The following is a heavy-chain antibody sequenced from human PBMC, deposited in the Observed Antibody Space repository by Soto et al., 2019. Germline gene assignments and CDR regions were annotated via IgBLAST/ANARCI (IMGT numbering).Heavy chain of an antibody. CDR2: IYHTGSI. D-gene: IGHD3-3*01. CDR3: ARDMRVFGGIDV. V-gene: IGHV4-4*07. J-gene: IGHJ6*02. CDR1: GGSITSYY. Sequence: SDTLSLTGIVSGGSITSYYWIWIGQPAGKGLDWIGRIYHTGSINYNPSLQSRVTMSVDTSKNQVSLKLTSVTAADAAVYYCARDMRVFGGIDVWGQGTTVTVSS.